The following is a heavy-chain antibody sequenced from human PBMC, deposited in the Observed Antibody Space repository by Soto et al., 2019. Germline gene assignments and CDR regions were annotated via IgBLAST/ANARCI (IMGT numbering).Heavy chain of an antibody. CDR3: AGWRQLEKDEPFDI. CDR2: IYYSGST. CDR1: GGSISSYY. V-gene: IGHV4-59*01. Sequence: SETLSLTCTVSGGSISSYYWSWIRQPPGKGLEWIGYIYYSGSTNYNPSLKSRVTISVDTSKNQFSLKLSSVTAADTAVYYCAGWRQLEKDEPFDIGGKGTMVTVS. D-gene: IGHD6-13*01. J-gene: IGHJ3*02.